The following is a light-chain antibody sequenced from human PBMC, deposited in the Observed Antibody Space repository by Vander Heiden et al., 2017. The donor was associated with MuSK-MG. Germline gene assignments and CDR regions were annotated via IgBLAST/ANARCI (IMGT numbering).Light chain of an antibody. CDR2: GAS. J-gene: IGKJ4*01. V-gene: IGKV3-11*01. CDR1: QHVGDC. CDR3: QQCDSRPLS. Sequence: EVVLTQSPRTLSSSQGETATLSCRAIQHVGDCLAWYKQKPGQAPRLLISGASKRAPDIPGRFSGSGSGTDFTLTIRNLDSEDFALYFCQQCDSRPLSFGGGTNV.